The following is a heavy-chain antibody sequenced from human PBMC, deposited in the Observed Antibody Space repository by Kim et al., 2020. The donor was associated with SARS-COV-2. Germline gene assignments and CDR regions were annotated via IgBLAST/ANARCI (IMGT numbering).Heavy chain of an antibody. CDR1: GFTFSSYS. CDR2: ISSSSSTI. V-gene: IGHV3-48*04. J-gene: IGHJ6*02. CDR3: ARDTYGYCSSTSCYLVSYYYYYYGMDV. D-gene: IGHD2-2*03. Sequence: GGSLRLSCAASGFTFSSYSMNWVRQAPGKGLEWVSYISSSSSTIYYADSVKGRFTISRDNAKNSLYLQMNSLRAEDTAVYYCARDTYGYCSSTSCYLVSYYYYYYGMDVWGQGTTVTVSS.